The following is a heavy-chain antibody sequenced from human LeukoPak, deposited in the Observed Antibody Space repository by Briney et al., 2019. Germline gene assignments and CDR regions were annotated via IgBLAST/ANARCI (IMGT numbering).Heavy chain of an antibody. CDR3: ARSTVDTAMVLAY. D-gene: IGHD5-18*01. J-gene: IGHJ4*02. CDR1: GGSISSNY. Sequence: SGTLSLTCSVAGGSISSNYWSWIRQSPGKGLEWIGYIHSSGSTNYNPSLKGRVTMSMGTSKNQFSLKVISVTAADTGVYYCARSTVDTAMVLAYWGQGTLVTVSS. V-gene: IGHV4-59*08. CDR2: IHSSGST.